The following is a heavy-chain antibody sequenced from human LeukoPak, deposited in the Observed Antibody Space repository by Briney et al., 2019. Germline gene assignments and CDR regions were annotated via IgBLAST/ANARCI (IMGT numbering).Heavy chain of an antibody. CDR1: GYTLTELS. CDR3: ATAPLGGSGSYSIDY. V-gene: IGHV1-24*01. Sequence: ASVKVSCKVSGYTLTELSMHWVRQAPGKGLEWMGGFDPEDGETIYAQKFQGRVTMTEDTSTDTAYMELSSLRSEDTAVYYCATAPLGGSGSYSIDYWGQGTLVTVSS. D-gene: IGHD3-10*01. CDR2: FDPEDGET. J-gene: IGHJ4*02.